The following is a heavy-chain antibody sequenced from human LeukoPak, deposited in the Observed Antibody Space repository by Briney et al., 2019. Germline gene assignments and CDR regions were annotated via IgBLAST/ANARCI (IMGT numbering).Heavy chain of an antibody. CDR2: IYYSGTT. Sequence: KPSETLSLTCTVSGDSISNYYWSWIRQPPGKGLEWIGYIYYSGTTNYTPSLKSRVTISVDTSKNQFSLKLSSVTAADTAVYYCASSPSYSSGWLYYYYYMDVWGKGTTVTISS. D-gene: IGHD6-19*01. CDR1: GDSISNYY. V-gene: IGHV4-59*12. J-gene: IGHJ6*03. CDR3: ASSPSYSSGWLYYYYYMDV.